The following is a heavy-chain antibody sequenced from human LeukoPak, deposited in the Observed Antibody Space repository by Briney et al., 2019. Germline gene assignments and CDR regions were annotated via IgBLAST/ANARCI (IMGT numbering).Heavy chain of an antibody. CDR3: ARDVYRFLMWNFDS. CDR1: GYTLNAYY. J-gene: IGHJ5*01. V-gene: IGHV1-2*02. Sequence: ASVKVSCKASGYTLNAYYMHWVRQAPGQGLECIGWINPNSGRANYAQKFQGRVNMTRDTSVSAVHLELSGLRSDDTAVYFCARDVYRFLMWNFDSWGQGTLITVSS. CDR2: INPNSGRA. D-gene: IGHD3-3*01.